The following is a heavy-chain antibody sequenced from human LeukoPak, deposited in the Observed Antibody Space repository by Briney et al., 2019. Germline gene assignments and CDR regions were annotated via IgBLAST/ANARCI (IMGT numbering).Heavy chain of an antibody. CDR2: ISAYNGNT. V-gene: IGHV1-18*01. CDR3: ASWVLGSGWYEAVDI. J-gene: IGHJ3*02. CDR1: GYTFTSYG. Sequence: ASVKVSCKASGYTFTSYGISWVRQAPGQGLEWMGWISAYNGNTNYAQKLQGRVTMTTDTSTSTAYMELRSLRSDDTAVYYCASWVLGSGWYEAVDIWGQGTMVTVSS. D-gene: IGHD6-19*01.